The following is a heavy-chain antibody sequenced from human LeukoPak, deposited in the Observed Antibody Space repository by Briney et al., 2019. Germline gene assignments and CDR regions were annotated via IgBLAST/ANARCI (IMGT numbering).Heavy chain of an antibody. J-gene: IGHJ6*02. CDR2: ISAYNGST. CDR1: GYTFTSYG. Sequence: VASVKVSCKASGYTFTSYGISWVRQAPRHGLEWMGWISAYNGSTNYAQKLQGRVTMTTDTSTSTAYMELRSLRSDDTAVYYCARGGGSRENYYYYGMDVWGQGTTVTVSS. V-gene: IGHV1-18*01. D-gene: IGHD2-15*01. CDR3: ARGGGSRENYYYYGMDV.